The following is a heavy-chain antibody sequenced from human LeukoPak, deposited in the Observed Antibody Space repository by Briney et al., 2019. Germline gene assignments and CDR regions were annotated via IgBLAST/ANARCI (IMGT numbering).Heavy chain of an antibody. CDR2: ISSSSSYI. CDR3: ARESGYLYYFDY. Sequence: PGGSLRLSCAASGFTFSSYSMNWVRQAPGKGLEWVSSISSSSSYIYYADSVKGRFTISRDNAKNSLYLQMNSLRAEDTAVYYCARESGYLYYFDYWGQGTLVTVSS. J-gene: IGHJ4*02. V-gene: IGHV3-21*01. CDR1: GFTFSSYS. D-gene: IGHD3-3*01.